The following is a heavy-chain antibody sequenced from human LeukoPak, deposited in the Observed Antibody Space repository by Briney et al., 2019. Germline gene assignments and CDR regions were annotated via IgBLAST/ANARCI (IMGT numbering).Heavy chain of an antibody. J-gene: IGHJ6*03. CDR1: GGTFISYA. CDR3: ARGEKQQLVRGVRYYYYYYMDV. CDR2: IIPIFGTA. Sequence: SVKVSCKASGGTFISYAISWVRQAPGQGLEWMGGIIPIFGTANYAQKFQGRVTITRNTSISTAYMELSSLRSEDTAVYYCARGEKQQLVRGVRYYYYYYMDVWGKGTTVTVSS. D-gene: IGHD6-13*01. V-gene: IGHV1-69*05.